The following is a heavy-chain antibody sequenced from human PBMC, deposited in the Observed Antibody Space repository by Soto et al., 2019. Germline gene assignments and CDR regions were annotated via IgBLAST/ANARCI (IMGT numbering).Heavy chain of an antibody. V-gene: IGHV3-23*01. D-gene: IGHD3-3*01. CDR1: GFTFSSYA. Sequence: EVQLLESGGGLVQPGGSLRLSCAASGFTFSSYAMAWVRQAPGKGLEWVSSVSGSGTRTYYSDSVKGRFTISRDNSKNTLDLQMNSMRAEDTAVYYCEKETPYYDVWSGQDDEFDSWVKGTLVTVSS. CDR3: EKETPYYDVWSGQDDEFDS. CDR2: VSGSGTRT. J-gene: IGHJ4*02.